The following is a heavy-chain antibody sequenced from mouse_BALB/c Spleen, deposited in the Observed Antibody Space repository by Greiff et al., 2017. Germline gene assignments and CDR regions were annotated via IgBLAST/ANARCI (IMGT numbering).Heavy chain of an antibody. CDR2: INPSSGYI. D-gene: IGHD2-14*01. V-gene: IGHV1-4*01. CDR1: GYTFTSYT. CDR3: AKVRYDECAMDD. Sequence: QVLLQQSGAELARPGASVKMSCKASGYTFTSYTMHWVKQRPGQGLEWIGYINPSSGYINYYQKFKDKATLTADKSSSTAYMQLSSLTSEDSAVYYCAKVRYDECAMDDWGQGTSVTVSS. J-gene: IGHJ4*01.